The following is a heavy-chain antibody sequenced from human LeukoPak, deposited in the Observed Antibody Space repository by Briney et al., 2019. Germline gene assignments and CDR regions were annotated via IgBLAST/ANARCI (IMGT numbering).Heavy chain of an antibody. CDR2: INPNSGGT. CDR1: GYTFTGYY. CDR3: ARDGGSYSGGLDYYYYYYMDV. J-gene: IGHJ6*03. V-gene: IGHV1-2*06. D-gene: IGHD1-26*01. Sequence: GASVKVSCKASGYTFTGYYMHWVRQAPGQGLEWMGRINPNSGGTNYAQKFQGRVTMTRDTSISTAYMELSRLRSDDTAVYYCARDGGSYSGGLDYYYYYYMDVWGKGTTVTVSS.